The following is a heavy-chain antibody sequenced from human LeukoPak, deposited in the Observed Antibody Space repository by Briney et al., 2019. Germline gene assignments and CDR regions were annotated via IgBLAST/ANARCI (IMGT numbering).Heavy chain of an antibody. CDR2: ISAYNGNT. D-gene: IGHD2-21*02. V-gene: IGHV1-18*01. CDR1: GGTFSSYA. Sequence: ASVKVSCKASGGTFSSYAISWVRQAPGQGLEWMGWISAYNGNTNYAQKLQGRVTMTTDTSTSTAYMELRSLRSDDTAVYYCARDACFGGDCYHYFDYWGQGTLVTVSS. J-gene: IGHJ4*02. CDR3: ARDACFGGDCYHYFDY.